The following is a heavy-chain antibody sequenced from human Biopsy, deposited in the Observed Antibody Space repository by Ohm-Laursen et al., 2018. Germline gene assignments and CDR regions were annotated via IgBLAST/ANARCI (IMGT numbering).Heavy chain of an antibody. CDR3: ATLTEDYGASPDS. CDR2: VIPISNTA. Sequence: SSVKVSCKASGGSFSVYGLSWVRQAPGRGLEWMGRVIPISNTANYAQNFQDRLTITADRSTNTAYMELNSLRSEDPAVYFCATLTEDYGASPDSWGQGTLVVVSS. CDR1: GGSFSVYG. V-gene: IGHV1-69*06. J-gene: IGHJ4*02. D-gene: IGHD4-17*01.